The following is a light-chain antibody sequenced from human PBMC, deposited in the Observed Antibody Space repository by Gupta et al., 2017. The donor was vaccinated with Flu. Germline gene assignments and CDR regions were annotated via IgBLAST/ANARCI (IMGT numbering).Light chain of an antibody. CDR2: GAS. Sequence: SLSLSPGERATLSCRASQGVTSTYFAWYQQKLGQAPRLLIYGASRRATGIPDRFSGSGSGTDFTLTISRREPEDSAVYYCQQYGGSLPYTFGQGTKLEIK. V-gene: IGKV3-20*01. CDR1: QGVTSTY. CDR3: QQYGGSLPYT. J-gene: IGKJ2*01.